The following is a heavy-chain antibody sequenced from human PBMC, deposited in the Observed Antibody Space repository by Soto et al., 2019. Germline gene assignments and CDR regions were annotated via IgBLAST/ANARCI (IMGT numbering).Heavy chain of an antibody. D-gene: IGHD1-20*01. Sequence: EVQLVESGGGLVKPGGSLRLSCAASGFSFSNFTMNWVRQAPGKGLEWVSSIDTGSTFMFYADSVTGRFTISRDNSKKSVYLQMNILRAEDTAVYFCATATDSYSWNAGLMDVWGQWATVTVSS. J-gene: IGHJ6*02. CDR2: IDTGSTFM. V-gene: IGHV3-21*01. CDR1: GFSFSNFT. CDR3: ATATDSYSWNAGLMDV.